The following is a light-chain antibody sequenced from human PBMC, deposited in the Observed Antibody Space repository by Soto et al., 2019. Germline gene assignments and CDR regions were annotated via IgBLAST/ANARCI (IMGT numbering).Light chain of an antibody. CDR2: LNSDGSH. CDR3: QTWGTGVVV. J-gene: IGLJ3*02. V-gene: IGLV4-69*01. CDR1: SGHSGYT. Sequence: QLVLTQSPSASASLGASVKLICTLSSGHSGYTIAWHQQQPEKGPRYLMKLNSDGSHNKGDGIPDRFSGSSSGAERYLTISSLQSDDEAVYYCQTWGTGVVVFGGGTKLTVL.